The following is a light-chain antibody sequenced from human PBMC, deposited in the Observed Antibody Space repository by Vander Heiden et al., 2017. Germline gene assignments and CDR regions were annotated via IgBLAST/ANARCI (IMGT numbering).Light chain of an antibody. CDR3: SSYTSTSTRV. CDR2: DVS. CDR1: SSDVGGDNY. J-gene: IGLJ3*02. Sequence: SALTQPASVSGSPGQSITISCTGSSSDVGGDNYVSWYQQYPGQAPKLMSYDVSKRPSGVSNRFSGSQSGNTASLTISGRHAEDEAEYYCSSYTSTSTRVFGGGTKLTVL. V-gene: IGLV2-14*01.